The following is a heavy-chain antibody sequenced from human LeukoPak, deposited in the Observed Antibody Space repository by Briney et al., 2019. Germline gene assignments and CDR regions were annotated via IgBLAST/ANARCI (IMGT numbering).Heavy chain of an antibody. J-gene: IGHJ4*02. CDR2: ISSSSSYI. CDR3: AREESYGDYQIDY. Sequence: GGSLRLSCTTSGFIFSNYAVNWVRQAPGKGLEWVSSISSSSSYIYYADSVKGRFTISRDNAKNSLYLQMNSLRAEDTAVYYCAREESYGDYQIDYWGQGTLVTVSS. V-gene: IGHV3-21*01. CDR1: GFIFSNYA. D-gene: IGHD4-17*01.